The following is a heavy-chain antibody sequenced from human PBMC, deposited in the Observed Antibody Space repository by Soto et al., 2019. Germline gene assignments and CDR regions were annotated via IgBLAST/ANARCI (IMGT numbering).Heavy chain of an antibody. CDR2: IRSKAYGGTT. D-gene: IGHD6-19*01. J-gene: IGHJ4*02. Sequence: PGGSLRLSCTASGFTFGDYAMSWFRQAPGKGLEWVGFIRSKAYGGTTEYAASVKGRFTISRDDSKSIAYLQMNSLKTEDTAVYYCTISTGAVAYFDYWGQGTLVTVSS. CDR1: GFTFGDYA. CDR3: TISTGAVAYFDY. V-gene: IGHV3-49*03.